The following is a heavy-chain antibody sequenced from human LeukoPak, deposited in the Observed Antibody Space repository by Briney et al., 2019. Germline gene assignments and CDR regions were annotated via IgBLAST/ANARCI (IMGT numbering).Heavy chain of an antibody. CDR3: VRDEWFGEYAY. V-gene: IGHV3-48*02. D-gene: IGHD3-10*01. CDR2: ISRGSSTI. J-gene: IGHJ4*02. Sequence: GGSLRLSCAAPGFTFSGHTMNWVRQAPGKGLEWISGISRGSSTIYYADSVKGGFSISRDNSKNTMYLQMSSLRDEDTAVYYCVRDEWFGEYAYWGQGTLVTVSS. CDR1: GFTFSGHT.